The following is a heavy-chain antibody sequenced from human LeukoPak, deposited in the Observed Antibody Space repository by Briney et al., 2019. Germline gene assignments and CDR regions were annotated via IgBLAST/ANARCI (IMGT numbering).Heavy chain of an antibody. D-gene: IGHD6-19*01. Sequence: SETLSLTCTVSGGSISSYYWSWVRQPPGKGLEWIGYIHYSGSTNSNPSLKSRVAISIDTSKNQFSLRLSSVTAADTAVYYCARDPGSGRDHYYGMDVWGQGTTVTVSS. V-gene: IGHV4-59*01. J-gene: IGHJ6*02. CDR1: GGSISSYY. CDR3: ARDPGSGRDHYYGMDV. CDR2: IHYSGST.